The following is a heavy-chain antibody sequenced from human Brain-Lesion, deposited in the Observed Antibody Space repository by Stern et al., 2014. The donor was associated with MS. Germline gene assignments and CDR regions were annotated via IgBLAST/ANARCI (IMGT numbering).Heavy chain of an antibody. J-gene: IGHJ6*02. D-gene: IGHD3-3*01. Sequence: MQLVESGAEVKKPGASVKVSCTTSGYIFTGYYIHWVRQAPGQGLEWMAWINPNTGGTKYAQKFQGRVTMSRDTSISTAYVELSSLTSDDTAVYYCARDQRGITIFGVVTDYYYLGMDVWGQGTTVTVSS. CDR2: INPNTGGT. CDR1: GYIFTGYY. V-gene: IGHV1-2*02. CDR3: ARDQRGITIFGVVTDYYYLGMDV.